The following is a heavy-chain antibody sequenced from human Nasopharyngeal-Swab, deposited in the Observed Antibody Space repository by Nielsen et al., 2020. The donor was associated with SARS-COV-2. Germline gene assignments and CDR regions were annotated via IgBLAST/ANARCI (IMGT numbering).Heavy chain of an antibody. CDR3: AKAWLPTY. Sequence: GESLKISCAASGFTFSSYGMHWVRQAPGKGLEWVAVISYDGSNKYYADSVKGRLTISRDNSKNTLYLQMNSLRAEDTAVYYCAKAWLPTYWGQGTLVTVSS. D-gene: IGHD5-24*01. V-gene: IGHV3-30*18. CDR1: GFTFSSYG. CDR2: ISYDGSNK. J-gene: IGHJ4*02.